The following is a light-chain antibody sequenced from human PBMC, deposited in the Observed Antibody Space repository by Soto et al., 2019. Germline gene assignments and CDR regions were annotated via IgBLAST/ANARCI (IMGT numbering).Light chain of an antibody. CDR1: QSVSSSY. CDR3: QQYINWPRT. CDR2: GAS. J-gene: IGKJ1*01. Sequence: EIVLTQSPGTLSLSPGERATLSCRASQSVSSSYLAWYQQKPGQAPRLLIYGASIRATGIPARFIGSGSGTEFTLTISSLQSEDFAVYYCQQYINWPRTFGQGTKVDI. V-gene: IGKV3-15*01.